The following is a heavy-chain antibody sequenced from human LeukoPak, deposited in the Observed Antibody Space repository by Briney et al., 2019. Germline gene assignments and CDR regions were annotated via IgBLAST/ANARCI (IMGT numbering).Heavy chain of an antibody. Sequence: SETLSLTCTVSGYSISSGYYWGWIRQPPGKELEWIGSIYHSGSTYYNPSLKSRVTISVDTSKNQFSLKLSSVTAADTAVYYCARHWGSSTFWGYYFDYWGQGTLVTVSS. D-gene: IGHD2-2*01. V-gene: IGHV4-38-2*02. CDR2: IYHSGST. CDR3: ARHWGSSTFWGYYFDY. CDR1: GYSISSGYY. J-gene: IGHJ4*02.